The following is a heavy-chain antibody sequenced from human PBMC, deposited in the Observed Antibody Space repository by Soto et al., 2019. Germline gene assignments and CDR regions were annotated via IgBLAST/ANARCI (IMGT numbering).Heavy chain of an antibody. J-gene: IGHJ4*02. D-gene: IGHD6-19*01. CDR2: ISAYNGNT. Sequence: QVQLVQSGAEVKKPGASVKVSCKASGYTFTSYGISWVRQAPGQGLEWMGWISAYNGNTNYAQKLQGRVTMXXDXSXXTAYMELRSLRSDDTAVYYCAGVRHSSGWYGGVGYWGQGTLVTVSS. V-gene: IGHV1-18*01. CDR3: AGVRHSSGWYGGVGY. CDR1: GYTFTSYG.